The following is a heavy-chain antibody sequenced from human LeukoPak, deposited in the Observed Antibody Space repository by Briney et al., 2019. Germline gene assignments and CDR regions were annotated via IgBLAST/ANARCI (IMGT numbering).Heavy chain of an antibody. D-gene: IGHD4-17*01. Sequence: GGSLRLSCAASGFTFSSYAMHWVRQAPGKRLEWVAVISYDGSNKYYADSVKGRFTISRDNSKNTLYLQMNSLRAEDTAVYYCARGYGDYSDAFDIWGQGTMVTVSS. CDR3: ARGYGDYSDAFDI. V-gene: IGHV3-30*04. CDR2: ISYDGSNK. J-gene: IGHJ3*02. CDR1: GFTFSSYA.